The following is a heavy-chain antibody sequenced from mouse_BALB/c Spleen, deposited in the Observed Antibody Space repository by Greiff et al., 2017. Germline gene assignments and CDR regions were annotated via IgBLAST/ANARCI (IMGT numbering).Heavy chain of an antibody. Sequence: VQLQQSGAELARPGASVKLSCKASGYTFTSYWMQWVKQRPGQGLEWIGAIYPGDGDTRYTQKFKGKATLTADKSSSTAYMQLSSLASEDSAVYYCARSGMDYWGQGTSVTVSS. V-gene: IGHV1-87*01. CDR1: GYTFTSYW. CDR3: ARSGMDY. CDR2: IYPGDGDT. D-gene: IGHD3-1*01. J-gene: IGHJ4*01.